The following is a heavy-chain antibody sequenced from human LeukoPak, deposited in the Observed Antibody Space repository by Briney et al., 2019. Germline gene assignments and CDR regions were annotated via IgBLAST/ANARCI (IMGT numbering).Heavy chain of an antibody. CDR3: ARDPSNTSGWKTWFDP. J-gene: IGHJ5*02. CDR1: GGTFSSYA. D-gene: IGHD6-19*01. CDR2: ISAYNGDT. V-gene: IGHV1-18*01. Sequence: ASVKVSCKASGGTFSSYAISWVRQAPGQGLEWMGWISAYNGDTKYAQKFQGRVTMTTDTSTSTAFMEVRSLRSDDTAVYYCARDPSNTSGWKTWFDPWGQGTLVTVSS.